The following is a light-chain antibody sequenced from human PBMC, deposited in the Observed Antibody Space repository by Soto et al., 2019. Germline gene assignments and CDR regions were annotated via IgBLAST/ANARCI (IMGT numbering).Light chain of an antibody. CDR3: SSYTSSTALDVV. J-gene: IGLJ2*01. CDR1: SSDVGGHNY. V-gene: IGLV2-14*01. Sequence: QSVLTQPASVSRSPGRSITISCTGTSSDVGGHNYVSWYQQHPGTAPKLMIYEVTNRPSGVSNRFSGSKSGNTASLTISGLQAEDEAHYYCSSYTSSTALDVVFGGGTKLTAL. CDR2: EVT.